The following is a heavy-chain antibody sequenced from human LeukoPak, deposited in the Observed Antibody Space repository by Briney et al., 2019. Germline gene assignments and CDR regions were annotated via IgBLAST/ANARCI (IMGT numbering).Heavy chain of an antibody. J-gene: IGHJ3*02. Sequence: GGSLGLSCAASGFTFSSYWMSWVRQAPGKGLEWVANIKQDGSEKYYVDSVKGRFTISRDNAKNSLYLQMNSLRAEDTAVYYCARVGARGIVVVIRGAFDIWGQGTMVTVSS. CDR2: IKQDGSEK. CDR3: ARVGARGIVVVIRGAFDI. D-gene: IGHD3-22*01. V-gene: IGHV3-7*01. CDR1: GFTFSSYW.